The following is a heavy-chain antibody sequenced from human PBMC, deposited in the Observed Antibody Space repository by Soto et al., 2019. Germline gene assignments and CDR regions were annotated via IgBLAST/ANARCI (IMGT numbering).Heavy chain of an antibody. D-gene: IGHD6-19*01. CDR1: GGTFSSYA. Sequence: SVKVSSKASGGTFSSYAISWVRQAPGQGLEWMGGIIPIFGTANYAQKFQGRVTITADESTSTAYMELSSLRSEDTAVYYCARQRQWLPPQFDYWGQGTLVTVSS. J-gene: IGHJ4*02. CDR3: ARQRQWLPPQFDY. V-gene: IGHV1-69*13. CDR2: IIPIFGTA.